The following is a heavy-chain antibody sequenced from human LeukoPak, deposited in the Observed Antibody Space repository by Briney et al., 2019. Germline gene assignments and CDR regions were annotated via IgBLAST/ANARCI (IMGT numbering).Heavy chain of an antibody. V-gene: IGHV4-61*02. Sequence: SETLSLTCSVSGDSISSGSDYWSWIRQPAGKGLEWIGRMYTSGNTNYNPSLKSRVTISVTTYKNQFSLRLSSVTAADTAIYYCARAPYNYDGVDLYHYVFDLCGDARMLTVSS. J-gene: IGHJ3*01. CDR1: GDSISSGSDY. D-gene: IGHD3-22*01. CDR3: ARAPYNYDGVDLYHYVFDL. CDR2: MYTSGNT.